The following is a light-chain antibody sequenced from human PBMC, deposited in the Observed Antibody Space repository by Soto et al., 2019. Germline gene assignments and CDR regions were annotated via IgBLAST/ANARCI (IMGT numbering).Light chain of an antibody. Sequence: DVQMTQSPSSLSAFLGDRATITCRASQGIAPYLAWFQQKPGKVPKLLIYATSTLESGVPSRFSGSGSGTDFTLTITSLQPEDVATYYCQKYNSAPHTFGEGTKVEIK. CDR2: ATS. V-gene: IGKV1-27*01. CDR1: QGIAPY. J-gene: IGKJ4*01. CDR3: QKYNSAPHT.